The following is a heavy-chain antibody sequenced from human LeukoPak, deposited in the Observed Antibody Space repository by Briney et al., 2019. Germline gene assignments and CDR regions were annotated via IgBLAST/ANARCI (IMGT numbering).Heavy chain of an antibody. V-gene: IGHV1-2*02. J-gene: IGHJ4*02. CDR3: ARGTRGGIQLWSVDH. Sequence: ASVKVSCKASGYTFSCYYMHWVRQAPGQGLEWMGWINPNSGGTKYAQKFQGRVTMTRDTSISTAYMELSRLRSDDTAVYYCARGTRGGIQLWSVDHWGQGTLVTVSS. CDR2: INPNSGGT. D-gene: IGHD5-18*01. CDR1: GYTFSCYY.